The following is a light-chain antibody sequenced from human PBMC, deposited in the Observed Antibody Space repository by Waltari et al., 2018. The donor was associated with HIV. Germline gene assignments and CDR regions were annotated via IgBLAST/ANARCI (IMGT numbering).Light chain of an antibody. CDR3: CASAGSHILVL. Sequence: QSALTQPRSLSGSPGPSVTISCAATISVVGGYNYICCYQQHPGQAPKFLIYHFNTLPSGVPYRFSCFRSGNTASLSISWLQAEVDVYYYCCASAGSHILVLFGGGTKLTVL. J-gene: IGLJ2*01. V-gene: IGLV2-11*01. CDR2: HFN. CDR1: ISVVGGYNY.